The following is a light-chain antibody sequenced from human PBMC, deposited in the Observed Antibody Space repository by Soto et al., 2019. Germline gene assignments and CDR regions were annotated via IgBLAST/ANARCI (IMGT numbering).Light chain of an antibody. V-gene: IGKV3-20*01. CDR1: QSVSSNF. CDR3: QRYISSWP. Sequence: EIVLTQSPGTLSLSPGQRATLSCRASQSVSSNFLAWYQQKPGQAPRLLIYATSSRATGIPGRFSGSGSGTDFTLTSSRLELEDFAVYYCQRYISSWPFGRGTKVDIK. J-gene: IGKJ1*01. CDR2: ATS.